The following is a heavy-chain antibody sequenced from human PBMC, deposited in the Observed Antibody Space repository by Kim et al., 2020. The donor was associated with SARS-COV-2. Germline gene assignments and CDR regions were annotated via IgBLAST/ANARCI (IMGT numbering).Heavy chain of an antibody. CDR2: IESKADSGTT. Sequence: GGSLRLSCAASGFIFTNAWMNWVRQAPGRGLEWVGHIESKADSGTTEYAAPVEGRFTISRDDSKNTVYLQMNSLKTEDTGVYYCATGIVTIRGTTLIDSWGQGTLVIVSS. J-gene: IGHJ4*02. V-gene: IGHV3-15*04. CDR1: GFIFTNAW. CDR3: ATGIVTIRGTTLIDS. D-gene: IGHD3-22*01.